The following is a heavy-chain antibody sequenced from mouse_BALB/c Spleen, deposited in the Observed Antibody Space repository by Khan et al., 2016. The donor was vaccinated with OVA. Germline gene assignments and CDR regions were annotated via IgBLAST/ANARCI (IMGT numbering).Heavy chain of an antibody. J-gene: IGHJ3*01. CDR2: ISYSGRT. V-gene: IGHV3-2*02. Sequence: VQLKQSGPGLVKPSQSLSLTCTVTGYSITSDYAWNWIRQFPGNKLEWMGYISYSGRTSYNPSLKSRISVTRDTSKNQFFLQLNSVTTEDTATYYCAIGRNYWGQGTLVTVSA. CDR3: AIGRNY. CDR1: GYSITSDYA.